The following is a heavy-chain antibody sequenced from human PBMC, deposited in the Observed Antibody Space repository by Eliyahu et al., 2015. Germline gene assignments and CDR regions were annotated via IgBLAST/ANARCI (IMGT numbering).Heavy chain of an antibody. J-gene: IGHJ4*02. Sequence: VQLVESGGGLVKPGGSLRLSCXASGFXFSSYSMNWVRQAPGKGLEWVSSISSSSSYIYYADSVKGRFTISRDNAKNSLYLQMNSLRAEDTAVYYCARGGYSSVSFDYWGQGTLVTVSS. V-gene: IGHV3-21*01. CDR1: GFXFSSYS. CDR2: ISSSSSYI. CDR3: ARGGYSSVSFDY. D-gene: IGHD6-19*01.